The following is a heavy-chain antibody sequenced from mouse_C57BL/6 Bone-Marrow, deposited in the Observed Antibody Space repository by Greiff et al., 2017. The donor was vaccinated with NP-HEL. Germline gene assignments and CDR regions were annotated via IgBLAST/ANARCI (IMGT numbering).Heavy chain of an antibody. D-gene: IGHD2-1*01. CDR1: GYTFTSYW. Sequence: VQLQQSGAELAKPGASVKLSCKASGYTFTSYWMHWVKQRPGQGLEWIGYINPSSGYTKYNEKFKGKATLTADKSSSTAYMQLNSLTSEDSAVYFCARSYGNLDYWGQGTTLTVSS. V-gene: IGHV1-7*01. CDR2: INPSSGYT. J-gene: IGHJ2*01. CDR3: ARSYGNLDY.